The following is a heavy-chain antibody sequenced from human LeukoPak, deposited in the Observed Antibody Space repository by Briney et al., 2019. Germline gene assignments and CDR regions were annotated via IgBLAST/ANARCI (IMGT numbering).Heavy chain of an antibody. CDR3: SRVGGYGDYYYYYMDV. J-gene: IGHJ6*03. D-gene: IGHD4-17*01. CDR2: MNPNSGNT. CDR1: GYTFTSYD. Sequence: ASVKVSCKASGYTFTSYDINWVRQATGQGLEWMGWMNPNSGNTGYAQKFQGRVTMTRNTSISTAYMELSSLRSEDTAVYYCSRVGGYGDYYYYYMDVWGKGTTVTVSS. V-gene: IGHV1-8*01.